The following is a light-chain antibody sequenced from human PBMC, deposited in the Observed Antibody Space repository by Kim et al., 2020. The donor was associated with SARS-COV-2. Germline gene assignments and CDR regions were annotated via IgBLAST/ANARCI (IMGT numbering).Light chain of an antibody. Sequence: ELTQSPSASGTPGQRVTISCSGSSSNIGSITVNWYQQLPGTAPKLLIYSNNQRPSGVPDRFSGSKSGTSASLAISGLQSEDEADYYCAGWDDSLNGWVFGGGTQLTVL. CDR2: SNN. V-gene: IGLV1-44*01. CDR3: AGWDDSLNGWV. CDR1: SSNIGSIT. J-gene: IGLJ3*02.